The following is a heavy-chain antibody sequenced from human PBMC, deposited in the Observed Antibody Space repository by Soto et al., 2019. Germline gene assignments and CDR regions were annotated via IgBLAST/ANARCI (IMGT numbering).Heavy chain of an antibody. D-gene: IGHD3-22*01. V-gene: IGHV4-59*01. Sequence: QVQLQESGPGLVKPSETLSLTCTVSGGSISSYYWSWIRQPPGKGLEWIGYIYYSGSTNYNPSLKSRVTISVDTSKNQFSLKLSSVTAADTAVYYCARAPVLGLSYYYDSSGYPNWFDPWGQGTLVTVSS. J-gene: IGHJ5*02. CDR3: ARAPVLGLSYYYDSSGYPNWFDP. CDR1: GGSISSYY. CDR2: IYYSGST.